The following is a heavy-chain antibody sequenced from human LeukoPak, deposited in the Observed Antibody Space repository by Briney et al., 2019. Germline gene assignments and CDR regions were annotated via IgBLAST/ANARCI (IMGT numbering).Heavy chain of an antibody. CDR3: ARDSLYDDNGYYHYFDY. V-gene: IGHV3-33*01. D-gene: IGHD3-22*01. J-gene: IGHJ4*02. Sequence: GGSLRLSCAASGFSFSTYGMHWVRQAPGKGLEWVAMIWYDASGQHYADSVKGRFTISGDTSKNTLYLQMNSLRAEDTAVYFCARDSLYDDNGYYHYFDYWGQGTLVTVSS. CDR1: GFSFSTYG. CDR2: IWYDASGQ.